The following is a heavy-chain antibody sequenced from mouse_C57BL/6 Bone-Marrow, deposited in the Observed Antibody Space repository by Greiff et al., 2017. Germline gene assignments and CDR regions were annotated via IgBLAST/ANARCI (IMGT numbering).Heavy chain of an antibody. CDR3: ARRGVYYGDFLWYFAV. D-gene: IGHD2-13*01. Sequence: EVKVVESGGDLVKPGGSLKLSCAASGFTFSSYGMSWVRQTPDKRLEWVATISSGGSYTYYPDSVKGRFTISRDNAKNTLYLQMSSLKSEDTAMYYCARRGVYYGDFLWYFAVWGTGTTVTVSS. CDR2: ISSGGSYT. V-gene: IGHV5-6*02. CDR1: GFTFSSYG. J-gene: IGHJ1*03.